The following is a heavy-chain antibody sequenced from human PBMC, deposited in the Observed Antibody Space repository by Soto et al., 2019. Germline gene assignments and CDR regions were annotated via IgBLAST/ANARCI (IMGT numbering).Heavy chain of an antibody. Sequence: SQPHPVTSTVSGGKIGNLYWRWIRQLSGKGLEWIAYIYSSGSTHYNPTLQSRVTISIDTSKSQLPLMLSSVTVADTLVYFCARQAIGYYYGWFDLWGHRTLVTVSS. V-gene: IGHV4-59*08. CDR1: GGKIGNLY. D-gene: IGHD3-22*01. CDR2: IYSSGST. J-gene: IGHJ5*02. CDR3: ARQAIGYYYGWFDL.